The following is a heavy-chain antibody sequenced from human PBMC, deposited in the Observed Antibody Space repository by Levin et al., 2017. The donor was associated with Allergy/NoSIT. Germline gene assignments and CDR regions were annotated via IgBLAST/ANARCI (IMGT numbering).Heavy chain of an antibody. D-gene: IGHD3-22*01. Sequence: GSLRLSCTVSGDSIISSSYYWGWVRQPPGKGLEWIGSIYYSGSTYYSPSFKSRVSISIDTSKRQFSLKLSSVTAADTAVYFCARSQRPTYYYDSDGYHFDYWGQGTLVTVSS. J-gene: IGHJ4*02. V-gene: IGHV4-39*07. CDR3: ARSQRPTYYYDSDGYHFDY. CDR1: GDSIISSSYY. CDR2: IYYSGST.